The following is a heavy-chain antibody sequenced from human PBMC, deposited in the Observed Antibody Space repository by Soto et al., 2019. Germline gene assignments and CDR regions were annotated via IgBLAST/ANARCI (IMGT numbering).Heavy chain of an antibody. CDR3: AREITSSWMDV. Sequence: QVQLVQSGAEVKKPGASVKVSCKASGYTFTANYLHWVRQPPGQGLEWMGWINPNSGATNYAQRFQAWVTMTRDTSISTAYMELSRLTFDDTAVYYCAREITSSWMDVWGQGTTVTVSS. V-gene: IGHV1-2*04. CDR2: INPNSGAT. J-gene: IGHJ6*02. D-gene: IGHD6-13*01. CDR1: GYTFTANY.